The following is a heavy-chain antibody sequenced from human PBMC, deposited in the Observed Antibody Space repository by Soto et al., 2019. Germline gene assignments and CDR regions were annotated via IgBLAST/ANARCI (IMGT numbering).Heavy chain of an antibody. J-gene: IGHJ4*02. CDR3: TRGPIFASYDCSGQSDY. D-gene: IGHD3-22*01. CDR1: GYSFTSYW. V-gene: IGHV5-51*01. CDR2: IYPGDSDT. Sequence: GESLKISCKGSGYSFTSYWIGWVRQMPGKGLEWMGIIYPGDSDTRYSPSFQGQVTISADKSISTAYLQWSSLKASDTAVYYCTRGPIFASYDCSGQSDYWGQGTLVTVSS.